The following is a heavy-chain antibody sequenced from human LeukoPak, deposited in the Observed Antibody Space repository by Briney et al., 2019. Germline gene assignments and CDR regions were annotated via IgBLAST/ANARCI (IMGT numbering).Heavy chain of an antibody. CDR1: GFTFSSYS. V-gene: IGHV3-48*04. J-gene: IGHJ4*02. CDR3: AREGRLRPSHIDY. Sequence: GSLRLSCVASGFTFSSYSINWVRQAPGQGLDWISYISSDSGTIYYADSVRGRFTISRDNAHNSVFLQMNGLRAEDTAVYYCAREGRLRPSHIDYWGQGTLVTVSS. CDR2: ISSDSGTI. D-gene: IGHD2-15*01.